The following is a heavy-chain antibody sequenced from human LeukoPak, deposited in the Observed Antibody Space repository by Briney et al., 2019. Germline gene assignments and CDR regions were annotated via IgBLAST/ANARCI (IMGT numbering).Heavy chain of an antibody. D-gene: IGHD6-6*01. CDR2: INPTGGST. CDR1: GYTFISYQ. J-gene: IGHJ4*02. CDR3: ARKGSSSCFDY. V-gene: IGHV1-46*01. Sequence: EASVKVSCKASGYTFISYQMHWVRQAPGQGLEWMGIINPTGGSTSHAQKFQGRVTMTRDTSTSTVYTELSSLRSEDTAVYYCARKGSSSCFDYWGQGTLVTVSS.